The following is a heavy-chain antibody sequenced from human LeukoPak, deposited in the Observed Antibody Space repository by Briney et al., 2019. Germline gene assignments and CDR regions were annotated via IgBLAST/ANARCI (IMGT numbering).Heavy chain of an antibody. V-gene: IGHV3-53*01. CDR3: ERGGDIVGATRSAFDF. D-gene: IGHD1-26*01. CDR1: GFTVSSNY. J-gene: IGHJ3*01. CDR2: LSSGGTT. Sequence: PGGSLRLSCAASGFTVSSNYMSWVRQAPGKGLEWVSVLSSGGTTYYADSVKGRFTISRDTSKNTLYLQMNSLRAEDTAIYYCERGGDIVGATRSAFDFWGQGTMVTVSS.